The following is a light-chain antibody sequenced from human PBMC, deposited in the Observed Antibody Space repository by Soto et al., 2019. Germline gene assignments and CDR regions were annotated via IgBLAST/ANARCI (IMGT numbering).Light chain of an antibody. CDR1: QSVSSK. CDR3: QQYNNWPPWT. Sequence: EIVLTQSPATLSLSPGERATLSCMASQSVSSKLAWYQKNPGQAPRLLIYGASTRATGIPARFSGSGSGTEFTLTISSLQSEDFAAYYCQQYNNWPPWTFGQGTKVDIK. CDR2: GAS. V-gene: IGKV3-15*01. J-gene: IGKJ1*01.